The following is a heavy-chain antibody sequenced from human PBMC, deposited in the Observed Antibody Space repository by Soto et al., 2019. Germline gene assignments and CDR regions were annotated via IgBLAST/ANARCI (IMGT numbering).Heavy chain of an antibody. CDR2: INHSGST. V-gene: IGHV4-34*01. CDR1: GGSFSGYY. CDR3: ASTYSSGWTDDY. D-gene: IGHD6-19*01. Sequence: QVQLQQWGAGLLKPSETLSLTCAVYGGSFSGYYWSWIHQPPGKGLEWIGEINHSGSTNYNPSLKSRVTISVDTSKNQFSLKLSSVTAADTAVYYCASTYSSGWTDDYWGQGTLVTVSS. J-gene: IGHJ4*02.